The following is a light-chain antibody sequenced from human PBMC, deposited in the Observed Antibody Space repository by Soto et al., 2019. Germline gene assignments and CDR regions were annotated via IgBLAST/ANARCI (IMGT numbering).Light chain of an antibody. CDR2: DVS. CDR1: SSEVGGYNY. V-gene: IGLV2-14*01. Sequence: QSVLTHPASVSGSPGQSITISCTGTSSEVGGYNYVSWYQQHPGKAPKLMIYDVSNRPSGVSNRFSGSKSGNTASLTISGLQAEDEAEYYCSSYTSSSTRVFGGGTKLTV. CDR3: SSYTSSSTRV. J-gene: IGLJ2*01.